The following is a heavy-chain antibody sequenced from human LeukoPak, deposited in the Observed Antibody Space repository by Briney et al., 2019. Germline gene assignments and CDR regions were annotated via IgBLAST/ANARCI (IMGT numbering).Heavy chain of an antibody. CDR3: ARGPYYGSGSYGADY. CDR2: INGDGSST. J-gene: IGHJ4*02. V-gene: IGHV3-74*03. CDR1: GFTFSAYW. Sequence: GGSLRLSCAASGFTFSAYWMHWARQAPGKGLVWVSRINGDGSSTTYEDSVKGRFTISRDNAKNTVYLQMNSLRADDTAVYYCARGPYYGSGSYGADYWGQGTLVTVSS. D-gene: IGHD3-10*01.